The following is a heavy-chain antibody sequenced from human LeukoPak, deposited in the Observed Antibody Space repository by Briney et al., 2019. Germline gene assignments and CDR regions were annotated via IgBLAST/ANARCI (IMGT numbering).Heavy chain of an antibody. CDR3: ARSTTHYYYYYVDV. V-gene: IGHV3-74*01. CDR1: GITFSSYW. J-gene: IGHJ6*03. D-gene: IGHD5/OR15-5a*01. CDR2: INSDGSST. Sequence: GGSLRLSCAASGITFSSYWMHWVRQTPGKGLVWVSRINSDGSSTTYADTVKGRFTISRDNAKNTLYLQKNSLRVEDTAIYYCARSTTHYYYYYVDVWGKGTTVTVSS.